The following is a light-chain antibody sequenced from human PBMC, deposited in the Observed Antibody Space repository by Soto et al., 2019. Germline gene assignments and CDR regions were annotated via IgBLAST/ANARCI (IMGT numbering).Light chain of an antibody. Sequence: QSVLTQPPSASGTPGQRVTISCSGSSSNIGSNYVYWYQQLPGTAPRLLISVNNKRPSGVPDRFSGSKSGTSASLAITGLRPEEEADYYCQSYDDTLSGSWVFGTGTKVTVL. CDR2: VNN. V-gene: IGLV1-47*02. CDR3: QSYDDTLSGSWV. J-gene: IGLJ1*01. CDR1: SSNIGSNY.